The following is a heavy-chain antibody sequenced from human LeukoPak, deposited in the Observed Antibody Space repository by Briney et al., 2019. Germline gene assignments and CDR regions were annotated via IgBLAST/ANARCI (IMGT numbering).Heavy chain of an antibody. CDR3: ARGPPYAPGVLDV. J-gene: IGHJ6*03. CDR2: IYYSGST. CDR1: GGSIGSYY. Sequence: SETLSLTCTVSGGSIGSYYWTWIRQPPGKGLEWIGYIYYSGSTNYNPSLKSRVTISVDTSKNQFSLKLSSVTAADTALYYCARGPPYAPGVLDVWGKGTTVT. D-gene: IGHD7-27*01. V-gene: IGHV4-59*01.